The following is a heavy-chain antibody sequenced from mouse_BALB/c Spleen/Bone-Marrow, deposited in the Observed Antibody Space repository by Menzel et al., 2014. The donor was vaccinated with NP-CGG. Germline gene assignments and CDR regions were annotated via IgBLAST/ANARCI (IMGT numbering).Heavy chain of an antibody. CDR3: TRYGYDPLYAMDY. J-gene: IGHJ4*01. D-gene: IGHD2-3*01. CDR2: INPSNGGT. Sequence: QVPLHPSAAVLVKPGALAKLSCKASGNTFTSYYMYWVKQRPGQGLEWIGGINPSNGGTNFNEKFKSKATLTVDKSSSTAYMQLSSLTSEDSAVYYCTRYGYDPLYAMDYWGQGTSVTVSS. V-gene: IGHV1S81*02. CDR1: GNTFTSYY.